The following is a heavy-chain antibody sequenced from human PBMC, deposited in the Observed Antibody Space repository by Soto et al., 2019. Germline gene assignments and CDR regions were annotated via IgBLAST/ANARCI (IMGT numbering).Heavy chain of an antibody. V-gene: IGHV1-3*01. CDR3: ARDHVYYDSGGYSKP. D-gene: IGHD3-10*01. J-gene: IGHJ5*02. CDR1: GYTFTTYA. CDR2: INAANGNT. Sequence: QVQLVQSGAEVKQPGASVKVSCKASGYTFTTYAIHWVRQAPRQRLEWMGWINAANGNTKYSQKFQGRVTITRDTPATTADMELSTPRPEATALYSCARDHVYYDSGGYSKPWGQGTLVTVSS.